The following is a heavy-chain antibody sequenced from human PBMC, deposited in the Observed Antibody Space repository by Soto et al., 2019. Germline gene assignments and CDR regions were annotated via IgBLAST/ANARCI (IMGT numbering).Heavy chain of an antibody. D-gene: IGHD6-13*01. CDR2: IYYSGST. CDR1: GGSISSSSYY. Sequence: QLQLQESGPGLVKPSETLSLTCTVSGGSISSSSYYWGWIRQPPGKGLEWIGSIYYSGSTYYNPSRKGGFTLSGDTPKNRCSLKLSSLTVGNTAVFYCAGRASSSSYGYWGQGTLFTV. V-gene: IGHV4-39*01. J-gene: IGHJ4*02. CDR3: AGRASSSSYGY.